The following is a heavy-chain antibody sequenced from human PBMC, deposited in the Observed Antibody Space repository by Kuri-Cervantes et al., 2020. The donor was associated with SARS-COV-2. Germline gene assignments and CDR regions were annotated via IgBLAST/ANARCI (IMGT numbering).Heavy chain of an antibody. CDR2: VRPDGNSK. CDR3: ARDDRAGHFDV. J-gene: IGHJ3*01. CDR1: GFTFTDYW. Sequence: ETLSPTCAASGFTFTDYWMSWVRQAPGKGLEWVGNVRPDGNSKGYVDAVKGRFTISRDNAKNSLYLQMDSLSAEDTAVYYCARDDRAGHFDVWGQGTMVTVSS. V-gene: IGHV3-7*03. D-gene: IGHD3-10*01.